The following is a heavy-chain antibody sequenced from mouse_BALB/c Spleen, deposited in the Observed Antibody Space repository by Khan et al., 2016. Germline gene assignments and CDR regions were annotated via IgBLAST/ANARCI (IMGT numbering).Heavy chain of an antibody. CDR1: GYTFTSYT. CDR2: VIPSNAYT. CDR3: AREGWLLGYFDY. V-gene: IGHV1-4*01. D-gene: IGHD2-3*01. Sequence: QVRLQPSGAELARPGASVKMSCKASGYTFTSYTMHWVKQGPGQGLEWIGYVIPSNAYTNYNQKFKDKATLTADKSSSTAYMQLSSLTSEDSAVYYCAREGWLLGYFDYWGQGTTLTVSS. J-gene: IGHJ2*01.